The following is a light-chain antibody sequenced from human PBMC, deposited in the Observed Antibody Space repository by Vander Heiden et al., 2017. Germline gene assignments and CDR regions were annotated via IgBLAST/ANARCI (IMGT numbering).Light chain of an antibody. J-gene: IGLJ2*01. Sequence: QSALTQPPPASGSPGQAVPIPVTETSGYVGRYDHASWYQQYPGKAPSLIIYEVSTRPSGVPDRFSGSKSGNTASLTVSGLQAEDEADYYCSSYAGSNNSRVFGGGTKLTVL. CDR2: EVS. V-gene: IGLV2-8*01. CDR1: SGYVGRYDH. CDR3: SSYAGSNNSRV.